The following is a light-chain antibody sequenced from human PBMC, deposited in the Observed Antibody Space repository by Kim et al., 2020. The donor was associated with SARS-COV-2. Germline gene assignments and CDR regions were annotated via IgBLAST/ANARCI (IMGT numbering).Light chain of an antibody. CDR3: QQYNLWPRT. CDR1: QRINNN. Sequence: EIVMTQSPAALSVSPGEGVTLSCRASQRINNNLAWYHQKPAQAPRLVIYGASTRATGIPARFSGSGSGTEFTPTISSLQPKDSAVYYCQQYNLWPRTFGVGTKVDIK. CDR2: GAS. V-gene: IGKV3-15*01. J-gene: IGKJ4*02.